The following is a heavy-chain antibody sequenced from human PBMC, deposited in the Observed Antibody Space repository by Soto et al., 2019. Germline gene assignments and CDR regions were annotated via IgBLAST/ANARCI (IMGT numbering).Heavy chain of an antibody. V-gene: IGHV3-74*01. D-gene: IGHD6-19*01. CDR3: ARDLSSGGWGGGDYYYGMDV. J-gene: IGHJ6*02. CDR1: GFTFSSSW. Sequence: GGSLRLSCAASGFTFSSSWMHWVRQAPGKGLVWVSRINSDGSTSNYADSVKGRFTISRDNARNTLYLQMNSLRAEDTAMYYCARDLSSGGWGGGDYYYGMDVWGQGTTVTVSS. CDR2: INSDGSTS.